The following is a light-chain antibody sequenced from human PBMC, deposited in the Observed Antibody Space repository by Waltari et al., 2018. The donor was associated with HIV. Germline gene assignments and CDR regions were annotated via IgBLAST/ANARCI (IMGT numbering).Light chain of an antibody. CDR2: SVR. CDR1: NIGGIR. J-gene: IGLJ1*01. Sequence: SYLLTQPPSVSVAPGPTARTTSGGNNIGGIRVHCYQQKAGQAPLLVVYSVRDRPSGIPERFSGSNSGNTATLTISRVEAGDEADYYCHVWDRDSDHHVFGTGTKVTVL. CDR3: HVWDRDSDHHV. V-gene: IGLV3-21*02.